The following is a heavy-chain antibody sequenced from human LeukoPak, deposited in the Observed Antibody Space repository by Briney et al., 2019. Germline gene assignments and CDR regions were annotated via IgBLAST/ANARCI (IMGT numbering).Heavy chain of an antibody. D-gene: IGHD3-9*01. CDR1: GFTFDDYA. CDR2: ISWNSGSI. CDR3: AKGYFDWNYYFDY. Sequence: PGRSLRPSCAASGFTFDDYAMHWVRQALGKGLEWVSGISWNSGSIGYADSVKGRFTISRDNAKNSLYLQMNSLRAEDTALYYCAKGYFDWNYYFDYWGQGTLVTVSS. J-gene: IGHJ4*02. V-gene: IGHV3-9*01.